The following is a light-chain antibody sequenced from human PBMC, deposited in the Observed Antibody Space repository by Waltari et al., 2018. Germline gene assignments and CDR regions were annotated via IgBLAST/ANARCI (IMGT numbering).Light chain of an antibody. CDR1: PRHLGYSI. Sequence: QSALTQPAPVSGSPGPSLPTSCTRTPRHLGYSIVSCHQHHPGKPPNLMLSEVGSGPPGVSNLFSGSTSGNTAALTISGLQAEDEADYYCLSYTTSDILGVFGGGTKLTVL. CDR2: EVG. J-gene: IGLJ3*02. V-gene: IGLV2-14*01. CDR3: LSYTTSDILGV.